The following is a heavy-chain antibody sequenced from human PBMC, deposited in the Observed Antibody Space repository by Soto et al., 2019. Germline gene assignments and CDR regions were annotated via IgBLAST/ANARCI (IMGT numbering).Heavy chain of an antibody. CDR3: ARQLSGTTIPFDY. J-gene: IGHJ4*02. D-gene: IGHD1-1*01. CDR2: ISAYNANT. V-gene: IGHV1-18*01. CDR1: GYTFTSYG. Sequence: GASVKVSCKASGYTFTSYGISWVRQAPGQGLEWMGWISAYNANTNYSQKFQGRVTITRDSSASTAYMELSSLTSEDTAVYYCARQLSGTTIPFDYWGQGTLVTVSS.